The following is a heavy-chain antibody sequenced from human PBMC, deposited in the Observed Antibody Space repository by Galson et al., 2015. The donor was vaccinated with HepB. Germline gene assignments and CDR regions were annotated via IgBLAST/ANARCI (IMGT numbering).Heavy chain of an antibody. V-gene: IGHV1-18*04. CDR1: GYTFTSYG. Sequence: SVKVSCKASGYTFTSYGISWVRQAPGQGLEWMGWISAYNGNTNYAQKLQGRVTMTTDTSTSTAYMELRSLRSEDTAVYYCARGRGYYDSSGYYPYWGQGTMVTVSS. CDR2: ISAYNGNT. D-gene: IGHD3-22*01. CDR3: ARGRGYYDSSGYYPY. J-gene: IGHJ3*01.